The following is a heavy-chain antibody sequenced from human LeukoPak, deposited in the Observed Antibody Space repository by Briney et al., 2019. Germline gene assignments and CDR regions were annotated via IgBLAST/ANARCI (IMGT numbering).Heavy chain of an antibody. V-gene: IGHV1-2*02. CDR2: INPNSGGT. CDR3: ARDPMVRGVIDDY. Sequence: ASVKVSCKASGYTFTGYYMHWVRQAPGQGLEWMGWINPNSGGTNYAQKFQGRVTMTRDTSISTAYMELSRLRSEDTAVYYCARDPMVRGVIDDYWGQGTLVTVSS. J-gene: IGHJ4*02. D-gene: IGHD3-10*01. CDR1: GYTFTGYY.